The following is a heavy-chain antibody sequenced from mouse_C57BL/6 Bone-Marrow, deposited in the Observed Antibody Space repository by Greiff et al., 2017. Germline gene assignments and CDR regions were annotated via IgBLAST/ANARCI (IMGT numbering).Heavy chain of an antibody. Sequence: VQLQQSGAELVRPGASVTLSCKASGYTFTDYEMHWVKQTPVHGLEWIGAIDPETGGTAYNQKFKGKAILTADKSSSTAYMELRSLTSEDSAVYYCTRGKLGFDYWGQGTTLTVSS. CDR1: GYTFTDYE. CDR3: TRGKLGFDY. D-gene: IGHD4-1*01. V-gene: IGHV1-15*01. CDR2: IDPETGGT. J-gene: IGHJ2*01.